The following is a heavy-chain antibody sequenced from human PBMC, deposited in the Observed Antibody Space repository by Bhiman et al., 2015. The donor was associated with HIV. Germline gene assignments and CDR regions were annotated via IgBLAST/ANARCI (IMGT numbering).Heavy chain of an antibody. CDR2: ISYDGSNK. V-gene: IGHV3-30-3*01. Sequence: QVQLVESGGGVVQPGRSLRLSCAASGFTFSSYAMHWVRQAPGKGLEWVAVISYDGSNKYYADSLKGRFTISRDNAKNSLYLQMNSLRAEDTAVYYCAREFTGYSSSNFDYWGQGTLVTVSS. CDR1: GFTFSSYA. D-gene: IGHD6-13*01. J-gene: IGHJ4*02. CDR3: AREFTGYSSSNFDY.